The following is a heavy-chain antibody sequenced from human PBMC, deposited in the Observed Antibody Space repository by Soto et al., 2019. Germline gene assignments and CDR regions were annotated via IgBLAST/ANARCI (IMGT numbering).Heavy chain of an antibody. Sequence: GGSLRLSCAASGFTFSSYGMHWVRQAQGKGLEWVAVIWYDGSNKYYADSVKGRFTISRDNSKNTLYLQMNSLRAEDTAVYYCARDRCSSSTGCVRDYWGQGTLVTVSS. CDR3: ARDRCSSSTGCVRDY. J-gene: IGHJ4*02. D-gene: IGHD6-6*01. CDR2: IWYDGSNK. V-gene: IGHV3-33*01. CDR1: GFTFSSYG.